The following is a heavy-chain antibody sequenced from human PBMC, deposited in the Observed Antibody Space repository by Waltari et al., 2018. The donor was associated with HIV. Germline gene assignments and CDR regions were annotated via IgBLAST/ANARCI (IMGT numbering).Heavy chain of an antibody. CDR2: INTDGSGT. D-gene: IGHD1-26*01. CDR3: ARGVGSAYYFDH. V-gene: IGHV3-74*01. CDR1: VFTFSRYW. Sequence: EVQLVESGGGLVQPGGSLRLSCTASVFTFSRYWMHWVRQAPGKGLVWVSVINTDGSGTNYADSVKGRFTISRDNAKNTLYLQMNSLRAEDTAVYYCARGVGSAYYFDHWGQGTLVTVSS. J-gene: IGHJ4*02.